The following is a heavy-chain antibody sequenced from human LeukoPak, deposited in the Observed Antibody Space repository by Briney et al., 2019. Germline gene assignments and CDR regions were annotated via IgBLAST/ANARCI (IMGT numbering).Heavy chain of an antibody. CDR2: IYYSGST. Sequence: KASETLSLTCTVSGGSISSYYWSWIRQPPGKGLEWIGYIYYSGSTNYDPSLKSRVTISVDTSKNQFSLKLSSVTAADTAVYYCARGRYDYVWGSLFDYWGQGTLVTVSS. D-gene: IGHD3-16*01. V-gene: IGHV4-59*01. CDR1: GGSISSYY. CDR3: ARGRYDYVWGSLFDY. J-gene: IGHJ4*02.